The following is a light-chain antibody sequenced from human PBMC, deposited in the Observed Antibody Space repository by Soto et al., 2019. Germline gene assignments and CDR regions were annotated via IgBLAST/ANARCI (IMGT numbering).Light chain of an antibody. V-gene: IGKV1-5*01. Sequence: DIPMTQSPSTLSASVGDRVTITCRASQSISGWLAWYQQKPGKAPNLLIYDASTLESGVPSRFSGSGSGTEFTLTISSLQPDDFATYYCQQYNTYSGTFGQGTKVDIK. CDR2: DAS. CDR1: QSISGW. CDR3: QQYNTYSGT. J-gene: IGKJ1*01.